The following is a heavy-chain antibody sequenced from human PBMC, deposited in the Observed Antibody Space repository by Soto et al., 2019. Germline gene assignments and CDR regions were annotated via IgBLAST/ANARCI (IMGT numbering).Heavy chain of an antibody. CDR1: GESFSGYY. J-gene: IGHJ4*01. CDR3: ARFNLPAAIPTGFDY. V-gene: IGHV4-34*01. Sequence: AETLSLTCAVSGESFSGYYWSWIRQPPGKGLEWIGEINNSGNNNYNPHLKSRVTRPVDTCKNQFSLELSSVTAADMAVYYSARFNLPAAIPTGFDYWGQGTLVTVSS. D-gene: IGHD2-2*02. CDR2: INNSGNN.